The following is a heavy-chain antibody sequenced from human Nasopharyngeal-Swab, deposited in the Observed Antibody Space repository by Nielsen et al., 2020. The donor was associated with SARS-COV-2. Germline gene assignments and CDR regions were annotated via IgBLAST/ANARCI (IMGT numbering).Heavy chain of an antibody. CDR3: AKDEDSSGWPGGVDY. CDR2: VSGSGGST. Sequence: GESLKISCAASGFTFSSYAMSWVRQAPGKGLEWVSAVSGSGGSTYYADSVKGRFTISRDNSKNTLYLQMNSLRAEDTDVYYCAKDEDSSGWPGGVDYWGQGTLVTVSS. J-gene: IGHJ4*02. D-gene: IGHD6-19*01. CDR1: GFTFSSYA. V-gene: IGHV3-23*01.